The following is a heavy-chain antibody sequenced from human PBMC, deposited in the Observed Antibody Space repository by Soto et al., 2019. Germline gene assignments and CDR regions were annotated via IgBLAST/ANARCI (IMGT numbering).Heavy chain of an antibody. J-gene: IGHJ6*02. Sequence: QVQLQESGPGLVKPSETLSLTCTVSGGSISSYYWSWIRQPPGKGLEWIGHIYYSGSTNYNPSLKSRVTISVDTSKNQFSLKLSSVTAADTAVYYCARTRVGRTYGIDVWGQGTTVTVSS. CDR3: ARTRVGRTYGIDV. CDR1: GGSISSYY. V-gene: IGHV4-59*01. CDR2: IYYSGST. D-gene: IGHD1-26*01.